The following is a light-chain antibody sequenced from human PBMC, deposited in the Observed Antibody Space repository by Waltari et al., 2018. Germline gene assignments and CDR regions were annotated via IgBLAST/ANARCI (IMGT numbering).Light chain of an antibody. CDR3: CSYTKSRTRV. J-gene: IGLJ1*01. V-gene: IGLV2-14*01. CDR1: SSDIGHYAY. Sequence: QSALTQPASVSGSPGQSITISCTGTSSDIGHYAYFSWYQLHPDKAPNPIPFEVTTLPTSERRQPPRFIRCTAHIRPTVVAQRVAGSKPATTASRTISGLQADDEADYYCCSYTKSRTRVFGTGTKVTVL. CDR2: EVT.